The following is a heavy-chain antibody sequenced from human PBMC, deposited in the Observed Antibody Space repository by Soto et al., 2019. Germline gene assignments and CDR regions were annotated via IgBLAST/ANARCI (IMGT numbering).Heavy chain of an antibody. Sequence: EVLLLESGGGLVQPGASLRLSCAASGFTFSSYAMSWIRQAPGKGLEWVSAISGSGGITYYADSVKGRFTISRDNSKNTLYLQMNRPRAEDTAVYHCAYSRTPFDYWGQGTLVSVSS. CDR1: GFTFSSYA. V-gene: IGHV3-23*01. J-gene: IGHJ4*02. D-gene: IGHD6-13*01. CDR2: ISGSGGIT. CDR3: AYSRTPFDY.